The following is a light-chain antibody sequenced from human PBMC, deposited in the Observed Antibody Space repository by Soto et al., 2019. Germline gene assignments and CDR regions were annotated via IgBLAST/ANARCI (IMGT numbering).Light chain of an antibody. CDR3: GTWDSSLSAVV. CDR1: SSNIGNNY. CDR2: DNN. V-gene: IGLV1-51*01. J-gene: IGLJ2*01. Sequence: QSVLTQPPSVSAAPGQTVTISCSGSSSNIGNNYVSWYQQLPGTAPKLLISDNNNRPSGIPDRFSGSKSGTSATLGITGLQTGDEADYYCGTWDSSLSAVVFGGGTKLTVL.